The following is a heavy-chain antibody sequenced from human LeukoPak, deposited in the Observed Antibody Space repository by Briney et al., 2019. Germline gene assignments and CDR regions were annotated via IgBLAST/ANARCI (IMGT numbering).Heavy chain of an antibody. J-gene: IGHJ4*02. Sequence: ASVKVSCKASGYTFTSYDINWVRQATGQGLEWMGWMNPNSGNTGYAQKFQGRVTMTRNTSISTAYMELSSLRSEDTAVYYCARGAGRRYCSSTSCRFDYWGQGTLVTVSS. D-gene: IGHD2-2*01. CDR3: ARGAGRRYCSSTSCRFDY. CDR1: GYTFTSYD. V-gene: IGHV1-8*01. CDR2: MNPNSGNT.